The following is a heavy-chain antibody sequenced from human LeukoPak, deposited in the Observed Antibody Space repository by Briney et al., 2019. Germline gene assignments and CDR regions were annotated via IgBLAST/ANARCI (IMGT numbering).Heavy chain of an antibody. V-gene: IGHV3-21*01. CDR3: AREGSRWYYYYYGMDV. Sequence: PGGSLRLSCAASGFTFSSYSMNWVRQAPGKGLEWVSSISSSSSYIYYADSVKGRFTISRDNAKNSLYLQMNSLRAEDTAVYYCAREGSRWYYYYYGMDVWGQGTTVTVSS. CDR2: ISSSSSYI. CDR1: GFTFSSYS. J-gene: IGHJ6*02. D-gene: IGHD6-13*01.